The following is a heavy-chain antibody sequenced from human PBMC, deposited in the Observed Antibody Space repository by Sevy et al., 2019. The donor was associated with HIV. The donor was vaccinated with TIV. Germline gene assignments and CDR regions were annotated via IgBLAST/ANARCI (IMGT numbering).Heavy chain of an antibody. D-gene: IGHD3-9*01. V-gene: IGHV1-69*13. CDR3: ARGGGNDWYYFDY. CDR1: GGTFSSYG. Sequence: ASVKVSCKASGGTFSSYGISWVRQPPGQGLEWMGGIIPILGTENYAQKFQGRVTITADESRKTAYVELSSRRSEDTAVYYCARGGGNDWYYFDYWGQETLVTVSS. CDR2: IIPILGTE. J-gene: IGHJ4*02.